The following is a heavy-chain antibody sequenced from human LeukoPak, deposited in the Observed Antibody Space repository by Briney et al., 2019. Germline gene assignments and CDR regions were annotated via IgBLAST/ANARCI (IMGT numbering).Heavy chain of an antibody. CDR1: GGSISSGGYY. CDR2: IYYSGST. V-gene: IGHV4-31*03. CDR3: ARGSQKKGSYIDY. D-gene: IGHD1-26*01. Sequence: PSETLSLTCTVSGGSISSGGYYWSWIRQHPGKGLEWIGYIYYSGSTYYNPSLKSRVTISVDTSKNQFSLELSSVTAADTAVYYCARGSQKKGSYIDYWGQGTLVTVSS. J-gene: IGHJ4*02.